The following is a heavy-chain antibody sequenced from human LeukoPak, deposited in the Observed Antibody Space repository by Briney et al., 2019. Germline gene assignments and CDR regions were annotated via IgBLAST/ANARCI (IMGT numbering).Heavy chain of an antibody. D-gene: IGHD1-26*01. CDR3: ARLGYSGSYYEPTFDI. Sequence: SETLSLTCTVSGGSISSSSYYWGWIRQPPGKGLEWIGSIYYSGSTYYNPSLKSRVTISVDTSKNQFSLKLSSVTAADTAVYYCARLGYSGSYYEPTFDIWGQGTMVTVSS. CDR1: GGSISSSSYY. V-gene: IGHV4-39*01. CDR2: IYYSGST. J-gene: IGHJ3*02.